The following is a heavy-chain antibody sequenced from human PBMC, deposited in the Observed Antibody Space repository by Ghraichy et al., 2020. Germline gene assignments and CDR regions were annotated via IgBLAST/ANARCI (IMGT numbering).Heavy chain of an antibody. D-gene: IGHD6-6*01. CDR3: ARGRENRREYSSSSLNYYYGMDV. Sequence: SVKVSCKASGGTFSSYAISWVRQAPGQGLEWMGGIIPIFGTANYAQKFQGRVTITADESTSTAYMELSSLRSEDTAVYYCARGRENRREYSSSSLNYYYGMDVWGQGTTVTVSS. CDR2: IIPIFGTA. V-gene: IGHV1-69*13. J-gene: IGHJ6*02. CDR1: GGTFSSYA.